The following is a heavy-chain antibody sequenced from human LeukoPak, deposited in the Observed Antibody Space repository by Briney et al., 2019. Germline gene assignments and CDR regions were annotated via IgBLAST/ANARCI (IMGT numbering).Heavy chain of an antibody. CDR3: AKSGAGGSYSGFDY. CDR1: GFTFSSYG. J-gene: IGHJ4*02. CDR2: IWYDGSHK. Sequence: GRSLTLSCAASGFTFSSYGMHWVRQAPGKGLGSVAIIWYDGSHKYYADSVKGRFTISRDNSKNTLFLEMNSLRAEDTAVYYCAKSGAGGSYSGFDYWGQGTLVTVSS. D-gene: IGHD1-26*01. V-gene: IGHV3-33*06.